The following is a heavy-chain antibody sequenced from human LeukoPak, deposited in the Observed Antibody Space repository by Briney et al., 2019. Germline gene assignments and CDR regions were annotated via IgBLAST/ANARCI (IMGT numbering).Heavy chain of an antibody. CDR2: IYHSGST. J-gene: IGHJ5*02. CDR3: AREMAADLGWFDP. D-gene: IGHD6-13*01. V-gene: IGHV4-38-2*02. CDR1: GYSISSGYY. Sequence: PSETLSLTCTVSGYSISSGYYWGWIRQPPGKGLEWIGSIYHSGSTYYNPSLKSRVTISVDTSKNQFSLKLSSVTAADTAVYYCAREMAADLGWFDPWGQGTLVTVSS.